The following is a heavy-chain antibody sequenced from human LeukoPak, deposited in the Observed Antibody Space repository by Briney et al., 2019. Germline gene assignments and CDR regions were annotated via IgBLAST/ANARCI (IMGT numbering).Heavy chain of an antibody. J-gene: IGHJ4*02. D-gene: IGHD6-6*01. CDR2: ISSRGSVI. CDR1: GFTFSSYR. CDR3: ARVDSSSSDY. Sequence: GGSLRLSCVGSGFTFSSYRMNWVRQAPGKGLEWVSDISSRGSVIYYADSVKGRFTISRDNAKNSLYLQMNSLRAEDTAVYYCARVDSSSSDYWGQGTLVTVSS. V-gene: IGHV3-48*03.